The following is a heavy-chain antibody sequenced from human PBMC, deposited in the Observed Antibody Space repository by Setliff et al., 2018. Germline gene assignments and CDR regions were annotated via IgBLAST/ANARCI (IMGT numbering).Heavy chain of an antibody. V-gene: IGHV4-61*01. CDR3: ARGETSSGWYIYYYYYMDV. CDR2: IYYSGST. CDR1: GGSVSSGSYY. Sequence: KPSETLSLTCTVPGGSVSSGSYYWSWIRQPPGKGLEWIGYIYYSGSTNYNPSLKSRVTISVDTSKNQFSLKLSSVTAADTAMYYCARGETSSGWYIYYYYYMDVWGKGTTVTVSS. J-gene: IGHJ6*03. D-gene: IGHD6-19*01.